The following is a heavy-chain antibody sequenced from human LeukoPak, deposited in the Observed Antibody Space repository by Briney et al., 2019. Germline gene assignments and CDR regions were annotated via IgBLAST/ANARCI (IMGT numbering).Heavy chain of an antibody. Sequence: GGSLRLSCAASGFTFSSSSMNWVRQAPGKGLVWVSRITSDDSSTTYADSVKARFTISRDNAKNTLYLQMDSLRAEDTAVYFCGREDRFGYNYAYGLDVWGQGTTVTVSS. CDR1: GFTFSSSS. D-gene: IGHD5-18*01. V-gene: IGHV3-74*03. CDR2: ITSDDSST. CDR3: GREDRFGYNYAYGLDV. J-gene: IGHJ6*02.